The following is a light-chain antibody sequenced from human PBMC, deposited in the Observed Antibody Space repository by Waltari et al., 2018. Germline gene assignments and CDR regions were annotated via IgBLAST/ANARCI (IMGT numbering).Light chain of an antibody. J-gene: IGKJ4*01. CDR1: QSVSNN. CDR2: GAS. CDR3: QQYNSWPLT. V-gene: IGKV3-15*01. Sequence: EIVMTQSPPTLSVYPGERATLSCSASQSVSNNLAWFQPKPGQAPRLLIYGASTRAAGIPARFSGSGSGADFTLTISSLQSEDFALYYCQQYNSWPLTFGGGTKVEIK.